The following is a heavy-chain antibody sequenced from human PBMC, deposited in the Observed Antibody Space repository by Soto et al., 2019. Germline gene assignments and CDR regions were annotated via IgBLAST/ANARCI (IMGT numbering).Heavy chain of an antibody. V-gene: IGHV3-13*01. J-gene: IGHJ4*02. CDR1: GFTFSSYD. D-gene: IGHD5-18*01. CDR3: ARASGYSYGPDFDY. CDR2: IGTAGDT. Sequence: GESLKISCAASGFTFSSYDMHWVRQATGKGLEWVSAIGTAGDTYYPGSVKGRFTISREKAKNSLYLQMNSLRAEDTAVYYCARASGYSYGPDFDYWGQGTLVTVSS.